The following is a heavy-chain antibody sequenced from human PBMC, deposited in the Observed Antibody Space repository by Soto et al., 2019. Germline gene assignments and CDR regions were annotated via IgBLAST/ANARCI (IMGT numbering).Heavy chain of an antibody. CDR1: GFMFTRST. D-gene: IGHD3-9*01. CDR3: ARVGTGSSTPLDI. J-gene: IGHJ3*02. V-gene: IGHV3-21*01. Sequence: EVDLVESGGDLVKPGGSLRLSCVASGFMFTRSTMNWVRQAPGKGLEWVSSITSASDYIFYADSVKDRFTISRDNAKNSLYLQMNSLRAEDTAVYYCARVGTGSSTPLDIWGQGTMVTVSS. CDR2: ITSASDYI.